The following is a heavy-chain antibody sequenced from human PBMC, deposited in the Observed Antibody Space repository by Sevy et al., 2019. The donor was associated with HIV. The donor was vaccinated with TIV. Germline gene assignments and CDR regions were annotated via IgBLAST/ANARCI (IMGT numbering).Heavy chain of an antibody. D-gene: IGHD2-15*01. V-gene: IGHV3-30-3*01. CDR1: GFTFSIYA. CDR3: AGGSSENRNYFDY. J-gene: IGHJ4*02. Sequence: GGSLRLSCAASGFTFSIYAMHWVRQAPGKGLEWVVLDGSSKYNADSVKGRFTISRDNSKNTLYLQMNSLRPEDTAVYYCAGGSSENRNYFDYWGQGTLVTVSS. CDR2: DGSSK.